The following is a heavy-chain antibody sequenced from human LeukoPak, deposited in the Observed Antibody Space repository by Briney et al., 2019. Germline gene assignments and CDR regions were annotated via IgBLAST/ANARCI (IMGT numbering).Heavy chain of an antibody. J-gene: IGHJ4*02. CDR2: INHSGST. D-gene: IGHD3-22*01. CDR1: GGSFSGYY. V-gene: IGHV4-34*01. CDR3: ARESYYYDSSGFS. Sequence: SETLSLTCAVYGGSFSGYYWSWLRQPPGKGLEWIGEINHSGSTNYNPSLKSRVTISVDTSKNQFSLKLSSVTAADTAVYYCARESYYYDSSGFSWGQGTLVTVSS.